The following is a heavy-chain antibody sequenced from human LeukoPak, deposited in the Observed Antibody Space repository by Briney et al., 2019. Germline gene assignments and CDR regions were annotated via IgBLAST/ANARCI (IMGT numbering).Heavy chain of an antibody. D-gene: IGHD1-14*01. CDR1: GFTFSSYS. CDR2: ISSSSSYI. J-gene: IGHJ4*02. V-gene: IGHV3-21*01. Sequence: PGRSLRLSCAASGFTFSSYSMNWVSQAPGKGLERVSSISSSSSYIYYADSVKGRFTISRDNAKNSLYLQMNSLRAEDTAVYYCAREGSRRYGTFDYWGQGTLVTVSS. CDR3: AREGSRRYGTFDY.